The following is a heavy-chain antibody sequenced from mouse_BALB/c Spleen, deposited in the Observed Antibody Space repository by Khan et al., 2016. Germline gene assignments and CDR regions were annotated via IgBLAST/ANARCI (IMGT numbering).Heavy chain of an antibody. V-gene: IGHV3-1*02. J-gene: IGHJ4*01. CDR3: AIFGYYAIDY. Sequence: VQLMESGPDLVKPSQSLSLTCTVTGYSITSGYSWHWIRQFPGNKLEWMGYMHSSGSTNYSPSLTSRISIPRDTYKNQFFLQLSSVTTEDTATYYCAIFGYYAIDYWGQGTSFTVSS. CDR2: MHSSGST. CDR1: GYSITSGYS.